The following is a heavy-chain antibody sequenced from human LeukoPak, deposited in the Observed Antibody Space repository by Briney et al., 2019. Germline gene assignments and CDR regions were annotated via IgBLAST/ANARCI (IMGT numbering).Heavy chain of an antibody. Sequence: PGRSLRLSCAASGFTFSSYATHRVRQAPGKGLEWVAVISYDGSNKYYADSVKGRFTISRDNSKNTLYLQMNSLRAEDTAVYYCARDLVGYYFDYWGQGTLVTVSS. J-gene: IGHJ4*02. D-gene: IGHD3-9*01. CDR1: GFTFSSYA. CDR2: ISYDGSNK. CDR3: ARDLVGYYFDY. V-gene: IGHV3-30-3*01.